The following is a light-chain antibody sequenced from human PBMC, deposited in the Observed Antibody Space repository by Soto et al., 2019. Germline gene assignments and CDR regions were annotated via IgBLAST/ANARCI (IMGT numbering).Light chain of an antibody. V-gene: IGKV1-39*01. CDR3: QQTFT. CDR2: AAS. Sequence: DIQMTQSPSSLSASVGDRVTITCRASQSISSYLNWYQQKPGKAPKLLIYAASSLQSGDPSRFSGSGSGTDFTLTISSLQPEDFATYYCQQTFTFGGGTKVEIK. CDR1: QSISSY. J-gene: IGKJ4*01.